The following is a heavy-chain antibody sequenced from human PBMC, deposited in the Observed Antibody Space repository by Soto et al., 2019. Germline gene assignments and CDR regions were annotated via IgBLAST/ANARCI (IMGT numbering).Heavy chain of an antibody. CDR3: ARDSSGYPLGY. D-gene: IGHD3-22*01. Sequence: SVTLSLTCTVSGDSISTSSSYYWGWIRQPPGKGLEWIGYIYYSGSTYYNPSLKSRVTISVDTSKNQFSLKLSSVTAADTAVYYCARDSSGYPLGYWGQGTLVTVSS. V-gene: IGHV4-31*03. CDR2: IYYSGST. J-gene: IGHJ4*02. CDR1: GDSISTSSSYY.